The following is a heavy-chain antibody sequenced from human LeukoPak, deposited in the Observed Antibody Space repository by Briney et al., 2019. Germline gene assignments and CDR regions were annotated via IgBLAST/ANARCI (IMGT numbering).Heavy chain of an antibody. CDR2: IYYSGST. CDR1: GGSISSYY. V-gene: IGHV4-59*01. D-gene: IGHD5-24*01. Sequence: SETLSLTCIVSGGSISSYYWSWIRQPPGKGLEWIGYIYYSGSTNYNPSLKSRVTISVDTSKNQFSLKLSSVTAADTAVYYCARDGEMATIDYWGQGTLVTVSS. CDR3: ARDGEMATIDY. J-gene: IGHJ4*02.